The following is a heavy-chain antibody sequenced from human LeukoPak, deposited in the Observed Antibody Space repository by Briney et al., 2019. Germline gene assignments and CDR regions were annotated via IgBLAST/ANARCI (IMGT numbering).Heavy chain of an antibody. CDR2: ISYDGSNK. CDR1: GGSFSGYY. D-gene: IGHD6-6*01. J-gene: IGHJ4*02. Sequence: LSLTCAVYGGSFSGYYWSWVRQAPGKGLEWVAVISYDGSNKYYADSVKGRFTISRDNSKNTLYLQMNSLRAEDTAVYYCARGKQLVAYWGQGTLVTVSS. V-gene: IGHV3-30-3*01. CDR3: ARGKQLVAY.